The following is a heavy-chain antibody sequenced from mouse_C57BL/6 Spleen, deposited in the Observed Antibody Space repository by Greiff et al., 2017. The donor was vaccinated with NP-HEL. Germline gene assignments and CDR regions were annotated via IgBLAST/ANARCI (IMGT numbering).Heavy chain of an antibody. Sequence: QVQLQQSGPGLVAPSQSLSITCTVSGFSLTSYGLHWVRQPPGKGLEWLVVIWSDGSTTYNSALKSRLSISKDNSKSQVFLKMNSLQTDDTAMYYCARHTLFYYSDYAMDYWGQGTSVTVSS. V-gene: IGHV2-6-1*01. CDR2: IWSDGST. CDR3: ARHTLFYYSDYAMDY. J-gene: IGHJ4*01. D-gene: IGHD2-12*01. CDR1: GFSLTSYG.